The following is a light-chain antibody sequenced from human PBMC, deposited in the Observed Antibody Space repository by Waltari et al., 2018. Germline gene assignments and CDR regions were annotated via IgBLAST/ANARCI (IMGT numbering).Light chain of an antibody. CDR2: GAS. J-gene: IGKJ3*01. Sequence: EIVLTQSPGTLSLSPGERATLSCRASQSVSSNLAWYQQKPGQAPRLLIYGASTRATGIPARFSGSGSGTEFTLTISSLQSEDFAVYYCQQYNNWPPEVTFGPGTKVDIK. V-gene: IGKV3-15*01. CDR3: QQYNNWPPEVT. CDR1: QSVSSN.